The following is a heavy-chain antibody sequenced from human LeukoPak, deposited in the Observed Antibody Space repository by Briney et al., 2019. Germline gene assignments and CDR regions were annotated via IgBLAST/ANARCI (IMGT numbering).Heavy chain of an antibody. Sequence: PGGSLRLSCAASGFTVTSKDMIWVRQAPGKGLVWVSLISSDGSSTTYADSVKGRFTISRHSAKNTLYLQMNMLRVEDTAVYYCAPLDAGYCGQGTLVTVSS. CDR1: GFTVTSKD. J-gene: IGHJ4*02. V-gene: IGHV3-74*03. CDR3: APLDAGY. CDR2: ISSDGSST.